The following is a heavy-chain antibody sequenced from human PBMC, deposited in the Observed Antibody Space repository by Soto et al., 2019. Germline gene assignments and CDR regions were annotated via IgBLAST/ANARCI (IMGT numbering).Heavy chain of an antibody. J-gene: IGHJ6*02. Sequence: ASVKVSCKASGYTFTSYAMHWVRQAPGQRLEWMGWINAGNGNTKYSQKFQGRVTITRDTSASTAYMELSSLRSEDTAVYYCARSYCSGGSCYQVYYYGMDVWGQGTTVTVSS. D-gene: IGHD2-15*01. CDR2: INAGNGNT. V-gene: IGHV1-3*01. CDR1: GYTFTSYA. CDR3: ARSYCSGGSCYQVYYYGMDV.